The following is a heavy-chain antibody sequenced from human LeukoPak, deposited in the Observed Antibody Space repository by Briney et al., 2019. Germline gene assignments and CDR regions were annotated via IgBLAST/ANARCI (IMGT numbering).Heavy chain of an antibody. V-gene: IGHV3-53*01. CDR2: IYSGGST. J-gene: IGHJ3*02. CDR3: ARASWPDAFDI. CDR1: GFTVSSNY. Sequence: GGSLRLSCAASGFTVSSNYMSWVRQAPGKGLEWVSVIYSGGSTYYADSVKGRFTISRDNPKNTLYLQMNSLRAEDTAVYYCARASWPDAFDIWGQGTMVTVSS.